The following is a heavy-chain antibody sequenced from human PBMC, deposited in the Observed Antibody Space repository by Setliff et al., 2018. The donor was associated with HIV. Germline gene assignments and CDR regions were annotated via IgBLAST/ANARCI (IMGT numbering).Heavy chain of an antibody. CDR2: ISWDGGST. CDR3: AKDATMGELSLDVSKRSYYFDY. CDR1: GFTFDDYA. D-gene: IGHD3-16*02. V-gene: IGHV3-43D*04. Sequence: HPGGSLRLSCAASGFTFDDYAMHWVRQAPGKGLEWVSLISWDGGSTYYADSVKGRFTISRDNSKNSLYLQMNSLRAEDTALYYCAKDATMGELSLDVSKRSYYFDYWGQGTLVTVSS. J-gene: IGHJ4*02.